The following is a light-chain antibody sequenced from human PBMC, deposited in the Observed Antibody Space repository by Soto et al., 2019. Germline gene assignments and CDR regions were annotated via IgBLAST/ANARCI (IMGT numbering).Light chain of an antibody. CDR2: AAS. Sequence: AIRMTQSPSSLSASTGDRVTITCRASQGISSYLAWYQQRPGKAPKVLIHAASTLQGGVPSRFSGGGSGTDFTLTISRLQSEDYATYYCQQYHTYPWTFGQVTKVEIK. J-gene: IGKJ1*01. CDR1: QGISSY. V-gene: IGKV1-8*01. CDR3: QQYHTYPWT.